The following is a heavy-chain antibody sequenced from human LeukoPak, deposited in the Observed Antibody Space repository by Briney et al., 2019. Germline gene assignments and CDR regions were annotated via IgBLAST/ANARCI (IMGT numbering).Heavy chain of an antibody. CDR2: INHSGST. CDR1: GGSFSGYY. V-gene: IGHV4-34*01. CDR3: ARVKDPGGYYYYYYIDV. J-gene: IGHJ6*03. Sequence: SETLSLTCAVYGGSFSGYYWSWIRQPPGKGPEWIGEINHSGSTNYNPSLKSRVTISVDTSKTQFSLKLSSVTAADTAVYYCARVKDPGGYYYYYYIDVWGKGTTVTVSS. D-gene: IGHD3-16*01.